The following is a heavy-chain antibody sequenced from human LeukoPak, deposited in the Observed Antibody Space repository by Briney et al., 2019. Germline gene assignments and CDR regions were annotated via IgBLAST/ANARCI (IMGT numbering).Heavy chain of an antibody. V-gene: IGHV4-59*08. CDR1: GGSISSYY. J-gene: IGHJ5*02. Sequence: PSETLSLTCTVSGGSISSYYWSWIRQPPGKGLEWIGYIYYSGNTNYNPSLKSRVSISVDTSKNQFSLNLSSVTAADTAVYYCARLHFAAAEEFDPWGQGTLVTVSS. CDR3: ARLHFAAAEEFDP. D-gene: IGHD6-13*01. CDR2: IYYSGNT.